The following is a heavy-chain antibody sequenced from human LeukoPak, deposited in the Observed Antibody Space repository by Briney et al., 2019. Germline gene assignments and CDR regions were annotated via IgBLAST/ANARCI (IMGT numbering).Heavy chain of an antibody. Sequence: PGGSLRLSCAASGLIFYSYAMYWVRQAPGRGLEYVSAITSSGSSTFYANSVKGRFTISRDNSKNTLYLQMGSLRPDDMAVYYCTRGPGYDYVWGSYRADYWGQGILVTVSS. CDR2: ITSSGSST. CDR3: TRGPGYDYVWGSYRADY. D-gene: IGHD3-16*02. V-gene: IGHV3-64*01. CDR1: GLIFYSYA. J-gene: IGHJ4*02.